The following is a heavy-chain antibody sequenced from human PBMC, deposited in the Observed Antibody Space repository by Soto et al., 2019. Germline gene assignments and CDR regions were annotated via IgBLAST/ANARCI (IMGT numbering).Heavy chain of an antibody. CDR2: ISAYTGNT. CDR1: GYTFRTYG. D-gene: IGHD3-22*01. V-gene: IGHV1-18*01. J-gene: IGHJ4*02. Sequence: ASVKVSCKAYGYTFRTYGLSWVRQAPGQGLEWMGWISAYTGNTVYTQRFKGRLTLATDTSTGTAYMERRSLRLDDTAVYYCARDFYESSGYCDYWGQGTLVTVSS. CDR3: ARDFYESSGYCDY.